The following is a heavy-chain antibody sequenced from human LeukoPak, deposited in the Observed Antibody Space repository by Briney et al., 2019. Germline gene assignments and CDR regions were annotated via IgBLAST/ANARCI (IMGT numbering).Heavy chain of an antibody. Sequence: ASVKVSCKASGYTFTSYGISWVRQAPGQGLEWMGWISGYNVNTNYAQKFQGRVTMTTDTSTTTAYMELRGLRSDDTAVYYCAREGGGSIWYFDLWGRGTLVTVSS. CDR2: ISGYNVNT. CDR3: AREGGGSIWYFDL. V-gene: IGHV1-18*01. CDR1: GYTFTSYG. J-gene: IGHJ2*01. D-gene: IGHD6-25*01.